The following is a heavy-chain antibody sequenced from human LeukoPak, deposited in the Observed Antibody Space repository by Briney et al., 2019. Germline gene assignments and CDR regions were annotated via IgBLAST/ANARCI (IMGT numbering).Heavy chain of an antibody. CDR3: ARLRLIAAAGTTD. J-gene: IGHJ4*02. D-gene: IGHD6-13*01. CDR1: GGSFSGYY. CDR2: INHSGST. V-gene: IGHV4-34*01. Sequence: SETLSLTCAVYGGSFSGYYWSWIRQPPGKGLEWIGEINHSGSTNYNPSLKSRVTISVDTSKNQFSLKLSSVTAADTAVYYCARLRLIAAAGTTDWGQGTLVTVIS.